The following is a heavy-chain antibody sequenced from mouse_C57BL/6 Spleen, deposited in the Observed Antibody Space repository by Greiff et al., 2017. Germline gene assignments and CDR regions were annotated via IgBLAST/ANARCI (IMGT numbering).Heavy chain of an antibody. CDR3: ARGPFYDYEGAWFAY. Sequence: VQLQQSGAELVKPGASVKISCKASGYAFSSDRMNWVKQRPGKGLEGIGQIYPGDGDTNYNGKFKGKATLTADKSSSTAYMQLSSLTSEDSAVYFCARGPFYDYEGAWFAYWGQGTLVTVSA. V-gene: IGHV1-80*01. J-gene: IGHJ3*01. D-gene: IGHD2-4*01. CDR2: IYPGDGDT. CDR1: GYAFSSDR.